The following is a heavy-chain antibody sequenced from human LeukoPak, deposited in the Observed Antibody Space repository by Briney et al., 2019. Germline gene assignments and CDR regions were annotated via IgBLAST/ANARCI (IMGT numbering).Heavy chain of an antibody. Sequence: PGGSLRLSCAASGFTFSSYAMHWVRQASGKGLEWVGRIRSKANSYATAYAASVKGRFTISRDDSKNTAYLQMNSLKTEDTAVYYCTKYYYDSSGWQRDAFDIWGQGTMVTVSS. CDR1: GFTFSSYA. CDR3: TKYYYDSSGWQRDAFDI. V-gene: IGHV3-73*01. CDR2: IRSKANSYAT. J-gene: IGHJ3*02. D-gene: IGHD3-22*01.